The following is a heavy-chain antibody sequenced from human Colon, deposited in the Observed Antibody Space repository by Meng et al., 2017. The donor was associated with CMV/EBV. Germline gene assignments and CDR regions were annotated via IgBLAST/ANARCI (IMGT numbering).Heavy chain of an antibody. D-gene: IGHD2-2*01. CDR2: SYYTGST. CDR3: ARATKSSCWEVLDY. J-gene: IGHJ4*01. V-gene: IGHV4-34*01. Sequence: QVQLHQCGAVLFNPTHTLSLTCAVYGESFSCYYWTWIRQPPGRGLEWIGESYYTGSTNYSPSLKSRVTISLDTSKNQFSLKLNSVTAADTAVYYCARATKSSCWEVLDYWGHGTLVTVSS. CDR1: GESFSCYY.